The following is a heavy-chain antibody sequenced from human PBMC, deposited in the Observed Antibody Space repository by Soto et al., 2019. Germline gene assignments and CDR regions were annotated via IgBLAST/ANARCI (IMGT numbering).Heavy chain of an antibody. J-gene: IGHJ6*02. Sequence: QVQLVQSGAEVKTPGSSVKVSCKASGGTLSDYAISWVRQAPGQGLEWMGGIMPTVDSANYAQNFQVRLTISADESTSTAKLELSSLRSDDTAVYYCAVAAVREIMAQESSGMAVWGQGTTVIVSS. D-gene: IGHD3-10*01. CDR1: GGTLSDYA. CDR3: AVAAVREIMAQESSGMAV. CDR2: IMPTVDSA. V-gene: IGHV1-69*01.